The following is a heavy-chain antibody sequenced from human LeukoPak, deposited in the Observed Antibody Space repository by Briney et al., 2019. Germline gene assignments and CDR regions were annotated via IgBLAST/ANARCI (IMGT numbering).Heavy chain of an antibody. Sequence: GGSLRLSCAASGFTFSSYAMHWVRQAPGKGLEWVAVISYDGSNKYYADSVTGRFTISRDNSKNTLYLQMNSLRAEDTAVYYCARDRGVAVAGTVFGAFDIWGQGTMVTVSS. CDR1: GFTFSSYA. J-gene: IGHJ3*02. V-gene: IGHV3-30*01. CDR2: ISYDGSNK. CDR3: ARDRGVAVAGTVFGAFDI. D-gene: IGHD6-19*01.